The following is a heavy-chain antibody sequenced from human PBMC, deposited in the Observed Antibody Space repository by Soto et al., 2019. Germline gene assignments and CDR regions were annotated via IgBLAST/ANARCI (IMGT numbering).Heavy chain of an antibody. CDR1: GYTFTSYD. Sequence: ASVKVSCKASGYTFTSYDINWVRQATGQGLEWMGWMNPNSGNTGYAQKFQGRVTMTRNTSISTAYMELSSLRSEDTAVYYCARGLTYYDILPGPPRGFDPCGQGTLVTFAS. CDR3: ARGLTYYDILPGPPRGFDP. CDR2: MNPNSGNT. V-gene: IGHV1-8*01. D-gene: IGHD3-9*01. J-gene: IGHJ5*02.